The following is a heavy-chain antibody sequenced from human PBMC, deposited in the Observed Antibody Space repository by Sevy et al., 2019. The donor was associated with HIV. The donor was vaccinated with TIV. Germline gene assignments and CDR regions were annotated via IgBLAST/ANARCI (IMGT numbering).Heavy chain of an antibody. V-gene: IGHV4-38-2*02. CDR3: ARAQGQWLVSALGEGGNVTPGELDY. J-gene: IGHJ4*02. CDR1: GYSISSGYY. Sequence: SETLSLTCTVSGYSISSGYYWGWIRQPPGKGLEWIGSIYHSGSTYYNPSLKSRVTISVDTSKNQFSLKLSSVTAADTAVYYCARAQGQWLVSALGEGGNVTPGELDYWGQGTLVTVSS. D-gene: IGHD6-19*01. CDR2: IYHSGST.